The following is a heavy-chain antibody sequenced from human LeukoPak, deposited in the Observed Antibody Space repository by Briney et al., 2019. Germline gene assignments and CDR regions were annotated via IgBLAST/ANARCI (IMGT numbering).Heavy chain of an antibody. Sequence: PGGSLRLSCAASGFTFDDYAMHWVRQAPGKGLEWVSGISWNSGSIGYADSVKGRFTISRDNAKNSLYLQMNSLRAEDTALYYCAKDEGDYRTKGAFDIWGQGTMVTVSS. J-gene: IGHJ3*02. CDR3: AKDEGDYRTKGAFDI. CDR2: ISWNSGSI. V-gene: IGHV3-9*01. CDR1: GFTFDDYA. D-gene: IGHD4-17*01.